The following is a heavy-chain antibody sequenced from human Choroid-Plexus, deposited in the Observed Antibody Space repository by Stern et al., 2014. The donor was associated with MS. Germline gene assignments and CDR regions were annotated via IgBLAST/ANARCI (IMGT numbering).Heavy chain of an antibody. J-gene: IGHJ5*02. Sequence: VQLVESGGGVVQPGRPLRLSCVASGFTFGSCAMHWVRQAPGKGLEWVAGVSYAGSNKYYAASFNVPFPLSRYNSPNSLYMQISSLRPEDTAVYFCSKDRHFLTYFFDHWGQGSLLPLSS. V-gene: IGHV3-30*18. CDR2: VSYAGSNK. D-gene: IGHD3-9*01. CDR3: SKDRHFLTYFFDH. CDR1: GFTFGSCA.